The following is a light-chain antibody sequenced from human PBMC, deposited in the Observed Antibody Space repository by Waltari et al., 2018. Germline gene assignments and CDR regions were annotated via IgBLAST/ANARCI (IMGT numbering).Light chain of an antibody. CDR3: LHRSDSLIT. Sequence: EIVLTQSPATLSLSPGERATLSCRASQSVSNYFAWYQQKPGQAPRLLIYDTSRRATGIPARFSGSGSGTDFTLTISSLEPEDFAVYYCLHRSDSLITFGPGTEVGVK. J-gene: IGKJ3*01. CDR2: DTS. V-gene: IGKV3-11*01. CDR1: QSVSNY.